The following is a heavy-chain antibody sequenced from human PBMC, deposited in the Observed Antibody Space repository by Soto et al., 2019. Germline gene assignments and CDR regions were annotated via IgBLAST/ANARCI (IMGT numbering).Heavy chain of an antibody. CDR3: ASHTYYDFWSGYGDPDDYYYYGMDV. J-gene: IGHJ6*02. Sequence: GGSLRLSCAASGFTVCSNYMSWVRQAPGKGLEWVSVIYSGGSTYYADSVKGRFTISRDNSKNTLYLQMNSLRAEDTAVYYCASHTYYDFWSGYGDPDDYYYYGMDVWGQGTTVTVSS. V-gene: IGHV3-53*01. CDR1: GFTVCSNY. CDR2: IYSGGST. D-gene: IGHD3-3*01.